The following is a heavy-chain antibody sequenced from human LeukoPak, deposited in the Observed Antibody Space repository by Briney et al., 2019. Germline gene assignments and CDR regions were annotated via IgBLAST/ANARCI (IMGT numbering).Heavy chain of an antibody. CDR2: IYHSGNT. J-gene: IGHJ4*02. V-gene: IGHV4-30-2*01. Sequence: SETLSLTCTVSGGSISSGGYYWSWIRQPPGKGLEWIGYIYHSGNTYYNPSLKSRVTISVDRSKNQFSLKLSSVTATDTAVYYSARAHQGYFEYWGQGTLVTVSS. CDR3: ARAHQGYFEY. D-gene: IGHD2-2*01. CDR1: GGSISSGGYY.